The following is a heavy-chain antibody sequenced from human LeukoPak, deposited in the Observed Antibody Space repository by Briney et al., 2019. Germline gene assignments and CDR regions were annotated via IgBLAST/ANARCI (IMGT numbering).Heavy chain of an antibody. CDR2: IYTSGST. CDR1: GGSISSYY. D-gene: IGHD1-26*01. CDR3: ARNQVGATTVYSWFDP. V-gene: IGHV4-4*09. Sequence: PSETLSLTCTVSGGSISSYYWSWIRQPPGKGLEWIGYIYTSGSTNYNPSLKSRVTISVDTSKNQFSLKLSSVTAADMAVYYCARNQVGATTVYSWFDPWGQGTLVTVSS. J-gene: IGHJ5*02.